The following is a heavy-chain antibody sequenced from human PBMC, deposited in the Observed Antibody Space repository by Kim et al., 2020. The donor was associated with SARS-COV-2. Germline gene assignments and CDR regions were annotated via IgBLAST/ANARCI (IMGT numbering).Heavy chain of an antibody. CDR1: GGSIINYY. J-gene: IGHJ1*01. CDR2: IYYDGTT. V-gene: IGHV4-59*01. D-gene: IGHD3-16*01. CDR3: VRVEGGGHFQH. Sequence: SETLSLTCTVSGGSIINYYWTWIRQPPGKGLEWIGYIYYDGTTSYHPSLKSRVTMSVDTFKNQFSLKVRSVTAADTAVYYCVRVEGGGHFQHWGQGTLVTVSS.